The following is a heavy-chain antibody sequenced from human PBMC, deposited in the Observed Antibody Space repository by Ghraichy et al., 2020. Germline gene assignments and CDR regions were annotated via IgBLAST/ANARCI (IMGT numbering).Heavy chain of an antibody. CDR3: AKLNTIGGWYNLC. D-gene: IGHD6-19*01. J-gene: IGHJ4*02. Sequence: GGSLRLSCVASGFSFDSYHMTWVRQAPGKGLEWVSAISSRGAGTYYSDAVRGRFTISRDNSRNTLYLQMRSLRAEDTGVYHCAKLNTIGGWYNLCWGLGTLFPVSA. V-gene: IGHV3-23*01. CDR2: ISSRGAGT. CDR1: GFSFDSYH.